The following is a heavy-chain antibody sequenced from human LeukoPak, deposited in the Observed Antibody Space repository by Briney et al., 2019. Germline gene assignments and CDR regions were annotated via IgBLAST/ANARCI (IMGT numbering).Heavy chain of an antibody. D-gene: IGHD2-15*01. Sequence: SETLSLTCTVTSGSISGHYWSWIRQPAGKEMQWIGRIYTSGATNYNPSLKSRVTMSIDTSKKEFTLKLTSVTAADTAVYYCARDSLGSDNWGQGTLVTVSS. CDR2: IYTSGAT. J-gene: IGHJ4*02. CDR1: SGSISGHY. CDR3: ARDSLGSDN. V-gene: IGHV4-4*07.